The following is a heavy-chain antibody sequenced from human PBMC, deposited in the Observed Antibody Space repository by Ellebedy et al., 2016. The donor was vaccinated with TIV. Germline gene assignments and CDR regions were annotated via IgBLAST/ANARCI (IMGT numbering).Heavy chain of an antibody. J-gene: IGHJ4*02. D-gene: IGHD4-17*01. Sequence: SETLSLXCSVSGDSISSSSYFWGWIRQPPGKGLDWIGIIYYSGSTYYNPSLNSRVTISIDTSKNQFSLNLSSVTAADTAVYYCARPLRSTVTTSIYFDYWGQGTLVTV. V-gene: IGHV4-39*01. CDR1: GDSISSSSYF. CDR3: ARPLRSTVTTSIYFDY. CDR2: IYYSGST.